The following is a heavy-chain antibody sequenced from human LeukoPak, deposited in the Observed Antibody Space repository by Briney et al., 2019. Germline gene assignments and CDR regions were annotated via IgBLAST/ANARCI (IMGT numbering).Heavy chain of an antibody. CDR1: GFTFSSYA. V-gene: IGHV3-30*04. Sequence: GGSLRLSCAASGFTFSSYAMHWVRQAPGKGLEWVAAISYDGSNKYYADSVKGRFTISRDNSKNTLYLQMNSLRAEDTAVYYCARDHLKADTAMVRFAFDYWGQGTLVTVSS. CDR2: ISYDGSNK. D-gene: IGHD5-18*01. J-gene: IGHJ4*02. CDR3: ARDHLKADTAMVRFAFDY.